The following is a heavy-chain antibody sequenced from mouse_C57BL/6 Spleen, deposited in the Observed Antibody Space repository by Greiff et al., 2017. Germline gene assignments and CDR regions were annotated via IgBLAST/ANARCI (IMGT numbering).Heavy chain of an antibody. D-gene: IGHD1-1*02. J-gene: IGHJ1*03. V-gene: IGHV1-82*01. CDR1: GYAFSSSW. CDR2: IYPGDGDT. Sequence: QVQLQQSGPELVKPGASVKISCKASGYAFSSSWMNWVKQRPGKGLEWIGRIYPGDGDTNYNGKFKGKATLTADKSSSTAYMQLSSLTSEDSAVYFCTGFGAGSYRDWYFDVWGTGTTVTVSS. CDR3: TGFGAGSYRDWYFDV.